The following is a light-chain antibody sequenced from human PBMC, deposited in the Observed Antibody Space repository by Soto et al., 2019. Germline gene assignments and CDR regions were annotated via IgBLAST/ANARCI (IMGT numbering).Light chain of an antibody. CDR1: QSVSSSY. J-gene: IGKJ4*01. Sequence: EIVLTQSPDTLSLSPGERATLPCRASQSVSSSYLAWYQQKPGQAPRLLIYGASSRATGTPDRFSGSGSGTDFTLTISRLEPEDFAVYYCQQYGSSPLTFGGGTKVDIK. CDR2: GAS. CDR3: QQYGSSPLT. V-gene: IGKV3-20*01.